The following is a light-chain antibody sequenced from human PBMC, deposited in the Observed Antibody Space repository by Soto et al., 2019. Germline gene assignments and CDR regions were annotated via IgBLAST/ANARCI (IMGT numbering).Light chain of an antibody. CDR1: NSDVGAYNY. CDR2: DVS. J-gene: IGLJ1*01. V-gene: IGLV2-11*01. CDR3: SSFAGSYTRV. Sequence: QSVLTQPRSVSGSPGQEVTLSCTGTNSDVGAYNYVSWYRQHPDKAPKLIIYDVSKRPSGVPDRFAGSKSGNAASLTISGLQAEDEAYYFCSSFAGSYTRVFGAGTKVTVL.